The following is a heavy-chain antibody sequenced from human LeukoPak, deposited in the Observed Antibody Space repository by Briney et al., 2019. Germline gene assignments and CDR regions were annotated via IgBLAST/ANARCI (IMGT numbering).Heavy chain of an antibody. CDR3: ARKVSSWSPYYYYYMDV. J-gene: IGHJ6*03. D-gene: IGHD6-13*01. Sequence: SETLSLTCAVYGGSFSGYYWSWIRQPPGKGLEWIGEINHSGSTNYNPSLKSRVTISVDTSKNQFSLKLSSLTAADTAVYYCARKVSSWSPYYYYYMDVWGKGTTVTISS. CDR1: GGSFSGYY. V-gene: IGHV4-34*01. CDR2: INHSGST.